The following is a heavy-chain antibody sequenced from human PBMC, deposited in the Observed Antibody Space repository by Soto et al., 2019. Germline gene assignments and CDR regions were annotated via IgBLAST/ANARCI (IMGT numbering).Heavy chain of an antibody. CDR3: ARDPDRIAAATFFDY. CDR1: GFTFSSYS. J-gene: IGHJ4*02. CDR2: ISSSSSYI. Sequence: PGGSLRLSCAASGFTFSSYSMNWVRQASGKGLEWVSSISSSSSYIYYADSVKGRFTISRDNAKNSLYLQMNSLRAEDTAVYYCARDPDRIAAATFFDYWGQGTLVTVSS. V-gene: IGHV3-21*01. D-gene: IGHD6-13*01.